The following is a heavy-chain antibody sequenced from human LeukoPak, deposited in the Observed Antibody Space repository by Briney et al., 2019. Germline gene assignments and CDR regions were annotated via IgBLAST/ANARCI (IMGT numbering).Heavy chain of an antibody. D-gene: IGHD4-23*01. CDR3: ARDRYGDNAFDY. CDR2: ISSSSNYI. V-gene: IGHV3-21*01. Sequence: AGGSLRLSCAASGFTFSSYAMSWVRQTPGKGLEWVSSISSSSNYIYYADSVKGRFTISRDNAKNSVYLQMNSLRAEDTAVYYCARDRYGDNAFDYWGQGTLVTVSS. J-gene: IGHJ4*02. CDR1: GFTFSSYA.